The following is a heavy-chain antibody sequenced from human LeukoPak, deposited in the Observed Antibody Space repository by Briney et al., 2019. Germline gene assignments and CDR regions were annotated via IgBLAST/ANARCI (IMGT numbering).Heavy chain of an antibody. Sequence: SETLSLTCAVYGGSFSGYYWSWIRQPPGKGLEWIGEINHSGSTNYNPSLKSRVTISVDTSKNQFSLKLSSVTAADTAVYYCARDLRLRGYYYYMDVWGKGTTVTVSS. J-gene: IGHJ6*03. CDR2: INHSGST. CDR3: ARDLRLRGYYYYMDV. V-gene: IGHV4-34*01. D-gene: IGHD3-10*01. CDR1: GGSFSGYY.